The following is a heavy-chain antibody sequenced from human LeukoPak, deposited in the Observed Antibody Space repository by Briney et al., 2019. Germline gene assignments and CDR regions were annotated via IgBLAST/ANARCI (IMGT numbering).Heavy chain of an antibody. V-gene: IGHV4-59*12. CDR3: AREVHDSSGYYSNWFDP. J-gene: IGHJ5*02. CDR2: MHHSGSA. D-gene: IGHD3-22*01. Sequence: SETLSLTCTVSGGSISSYFWSWVRQSPGKGLEWIGFMHHSGSANSNPSLKSRVTISMDTSKNQFSLKMSSVTAADTAVYYCAREVHDSSGYYSNWFDPWGQGTLVTVSS. CDR1: GGSISSYF.